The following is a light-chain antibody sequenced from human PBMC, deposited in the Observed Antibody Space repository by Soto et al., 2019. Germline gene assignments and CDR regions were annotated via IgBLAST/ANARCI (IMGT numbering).Light chain of an antibody. J-gene: IGKJ1*01. CDR3: QQYNSYCWT. Sequence: TQTTQSPTTLSASVGDSATIPFVSSQTMSRWRAWYQQKPERAPRLLIYKASSLQSGVPSRVSGSGSGTEFTLTISSLQPDDFATYYCQQYNSYCWTFGQGTKVDIK. V-gene: IGKV1-5*03. CDR2: KAS. CDR1: QTMSRW.